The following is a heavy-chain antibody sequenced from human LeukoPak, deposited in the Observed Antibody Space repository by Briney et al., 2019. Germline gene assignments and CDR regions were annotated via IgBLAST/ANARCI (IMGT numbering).Heavy chain of an antibody. CDR1: GFTFSSYA. J-gene: IGHJ4*02. D-gene: IGHD3-3*01. CDR2: ISATGGST. Sequence: GGSLRLSCAASGFTFSSYAMSWVRQAPGKGLELVSAISATGGSTYYADSVKGRFTISRDNSKNTLYLQMNSLRAEDTAVYYCAKDSTTFYDFWSGYHWGQGTLVTVSS. V-gene: IGHV3-23*01. CDR3: AKDSTTFYDFWSGYH.